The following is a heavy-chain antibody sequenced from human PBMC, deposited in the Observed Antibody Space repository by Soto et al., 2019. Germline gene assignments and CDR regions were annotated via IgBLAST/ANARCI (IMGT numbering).Heavy chain of an antibody. CDR1: GFTFSSYW. V-gene: IGHV3-7*01. D-gene: IGHD4-17*01. J-gene: IGHJ6*03. Sequence: PGGSLRLSCAASGFTFSSYWMSWVRQAPGKGLEWVANIKQDGSEKYYVDSVKGRFTISRDSAKNSLYLQMNSLRAEDTAVYYCARARGDGDLRHYYYYVDVWGKGTTVTVSS. CDR3: ARARGDGDLRHYYYYVDV. CDR2: IKQDGSEK.